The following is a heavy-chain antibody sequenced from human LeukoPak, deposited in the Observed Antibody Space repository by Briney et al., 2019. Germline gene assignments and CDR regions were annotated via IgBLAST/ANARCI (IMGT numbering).Heavy chain of an antibody. J-gene: IGHJ4*02. Sequence: GASLQISCQGSGSSFTSYWIGWVRQLPGKGLEGMGIIYPGESDTRYSPSFQGQVTNSADKSISTSYLQWSSLKASDTAMYYCARLPLWFGEYPGLWGQGTLVTVSS. V-gene: IGHV5-51*01. CDR2: IYPGESDT. D-gene: IGHD3-10*01. CDR1: GSSFTSYW. CDR3: ARLPLWFGEYPGL.